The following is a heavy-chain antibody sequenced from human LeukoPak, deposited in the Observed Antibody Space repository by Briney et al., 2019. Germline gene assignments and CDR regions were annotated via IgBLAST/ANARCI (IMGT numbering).Heavy chain of an antibody. J-gene: IGHJ6*03. V-gene: IGHV1-69*04. CDR1: GGTFTSYA. CDR3: ARQYSSSSAWYYYYMDV. CDR2: IIPILGIA. D-gene: IGHD6-6*01. Sequence: ASVKVSCKASGGTFTSYAISWVRQAPGQGLEWMGRIIPILGIANYAQKFQGRVTITADESTSTAYMELSSLRSEDTAVYYCARQYSSSSAWYYYYMDVWGKGTTVTVSS.